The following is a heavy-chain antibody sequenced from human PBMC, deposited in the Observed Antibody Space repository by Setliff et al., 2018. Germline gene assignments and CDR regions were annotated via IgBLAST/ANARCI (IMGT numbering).Heavy chain of an antibody. CDR1: DGSMTSGSYY. J-gene: IGHJ4*02. CDR2: VYYSGAT. V-gene: IGHV4-39*06. D-gene: IGHD1-1*01. Sequence: SETLSLTCSVSDGSMTSGSYYWGWIRQPPGKGLEWIGSVYYSGATYYNPSLKSRLTMSVDTSKNQFTLKVISVTAADTAVYYCARTGTYRYFDSWGQGTRVTVSS. CDR3: ARTGTYRYFDS.